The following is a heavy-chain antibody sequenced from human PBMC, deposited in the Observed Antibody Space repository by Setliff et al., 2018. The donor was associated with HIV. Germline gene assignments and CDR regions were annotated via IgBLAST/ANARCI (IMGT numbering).Heavy chain of an antibody. Sequence: LTCTVPGGSIYSGAYYWAWIRQHPGKGLEWIGHIYYSGDTHYNPSLKSRLTISIDTSVNQFSLKLSSVTAADTAVYFCARIAWYSESTYGHDLYYFDFWGQGSLVTVSS. J-gene: IGHJ4*02. CDR3: ARIAWYSESTYGHDLYYFDF. V-gene: IGHV4-31*03. CDR2: IYYSGDT. D-gene: IGHD5-18*01. CDR1: GGSIYSGAYY.